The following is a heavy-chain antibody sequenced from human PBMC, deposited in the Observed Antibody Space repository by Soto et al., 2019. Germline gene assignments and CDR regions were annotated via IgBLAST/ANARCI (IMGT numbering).Heavy chain of an antibody. D-gene: IGHD2-15*01. CDR2: IYYGGTT. J-gene: IGHJ4*02. CDR3: ARGWYYFDF. Sequence: ETLSLTCDVSVEPMTGGYYWGWIRQSPGKGLEWIGCIYYGGTTYYNPSLRSRLAISIDTSKNQFSLRLTSVTAADTALYFCARGWYYFDFWGRGTLVTVSS. CDR1: VEPMTGGYY. V-gene: IGHV4-38-2*01.